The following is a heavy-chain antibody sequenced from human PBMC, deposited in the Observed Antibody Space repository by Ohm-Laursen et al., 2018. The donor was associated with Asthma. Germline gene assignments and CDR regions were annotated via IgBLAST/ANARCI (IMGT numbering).Heavy chain of an antibody. D-gene: IGHD3-16*01. CDR3: ARGWGNRGLFDY. J-gene: IGHJ4*02. V-gene: IGHV3-48*01. CDR2: ISSSSTI. Sequence: LSLTCAASGFTFSSYSMNWVRQAPGKGLEWVSYISSSSTIYYADSVKGRFTISRDNAKNSLYLQMNSLRAEDTAVYYCARGWGNRGLFDYWGQGTLVTVSS. CDR1: GFTFSSYS.